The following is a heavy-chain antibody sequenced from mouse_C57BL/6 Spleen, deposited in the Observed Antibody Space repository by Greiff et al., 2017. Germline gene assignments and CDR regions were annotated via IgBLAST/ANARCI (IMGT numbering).Heavy chain of an antibody. CDR3: ARDPLTGYCYFDV. CDR2: ISYDGSN. J-gene: IGHJ1*03. Sequence: DVKLQESGPGLVKPSQSLSLTCSVTGYSITSGYYWNWIRQFPGNKLEWMGYISYDGSNNYNPSLKNRISITRDTSKNQFFLKLNSVTTEDTATYYCARDPLTGYCYFDVWGTGTTVTVSS. V-gene: IGHV3-6*01. CDR1: GYSITSGYY.